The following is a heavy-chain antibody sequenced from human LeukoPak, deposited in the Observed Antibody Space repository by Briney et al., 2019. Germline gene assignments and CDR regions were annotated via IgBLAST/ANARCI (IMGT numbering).Heavy chain of an antibody. CDR3: AKALRLNYDILTGYSYYNGMDV. D-gene: IGHD3-9*01. CDR1: GFTFSSYA. CDR2: ISGSGGST. V-gene: IGHV3-23*01. Sequence: GGSLRLSCAASGFTFSSYAMSWVRQAPGKGLEWVSAISGSGGSTYYADSVKGRFTISRDNSKNTLYLQMNSLRAEDTAVYYCAKALRLNYDILTGYSYYNGMDVWGKGTTVTVSS. J-gene: IGHJ6*04.